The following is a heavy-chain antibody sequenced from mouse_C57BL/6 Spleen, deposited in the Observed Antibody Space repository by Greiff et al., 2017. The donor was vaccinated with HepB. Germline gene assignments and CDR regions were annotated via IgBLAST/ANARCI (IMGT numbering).Heavy chain of an antibody. Sequence: QVQLQQPGAELVKPGASVKVSCKASGYTFTSYWMHWVKQRPGQGLEWIGRIHPSDSDTNYNQKFKGKATWTVDKSSSTAYMQLSSLTSEDSAVYYCAIGRDYGSSGFAYWGQGTLVTVSA. CDR2: IHPSDSDT. CDR1: GYTFTSYW. D-gene: IGHD1-1*01. CDR3: AIGRDYGSSGFAY. J-gene: IGHJ3*01. V-gene: IGHV1-74*01.